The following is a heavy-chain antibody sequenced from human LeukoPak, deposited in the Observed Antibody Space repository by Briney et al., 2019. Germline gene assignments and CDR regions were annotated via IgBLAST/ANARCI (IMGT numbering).Heavy chain of an antibody. CDR3: ARDTLSGRYWATRTNFDY. V-gene: IGHV3-43*02. J-gene: IGHJ4*02. CDR1: GFTFDDYA. D-gene: IGHD1-26*01. CDR2: ISGDGGST. Sequence: AGGSLRLSCAASGFTFDDYAMHWVRQAPGKCLEWVSLISGDGGSTYYADFVKGRFTISRDNSKNSLYLQMSSLRTEDTALYYCARDTLSGRYWATRTNFDYWGQGTLVTVSS.